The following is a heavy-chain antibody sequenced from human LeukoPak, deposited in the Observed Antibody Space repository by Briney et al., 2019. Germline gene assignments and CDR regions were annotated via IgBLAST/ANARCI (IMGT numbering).Heavy chain of an antibody. V-gene: IGHV3-23*01. Sequence: GGSLRLSCAASGFTFNTYGVTWVRQAPGKGLEWVSAITSSGGSTYYGDSVKGRFTISRDNSRNTLYLQMNSLRVDDTAVYYCARDLCWGCFDDWGQGNLVTVSS. D-gene: IGHD3-10*02. CDR1: GFTFNTYG. CDR2: ITSSGGST. J-gene: IGHJ4*02. CDR3: ARDLCWGCFDD.